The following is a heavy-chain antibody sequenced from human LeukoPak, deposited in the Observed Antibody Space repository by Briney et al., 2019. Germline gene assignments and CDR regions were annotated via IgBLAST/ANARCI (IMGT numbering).Heavy chain of an antibody. J-gene: IGHJ4*02. CDR3: ATLGGLYYESHGYPDFDH. CDR2: INQSGST. CDR1: GRSLSPYY. D-gene: IGHD3-22*01. V-gene: IGHV4-34*01. Sequence: PSESLSLTCSVSGRSLSPYYWSWIRQPPGGGLEWLGEINQSGSTNYNPSLKSRVTISVEKFKKQFSLEVTSVTAADTAIYYCATLGGLYYESHGYPDFDHWGQGTLVTVSS.